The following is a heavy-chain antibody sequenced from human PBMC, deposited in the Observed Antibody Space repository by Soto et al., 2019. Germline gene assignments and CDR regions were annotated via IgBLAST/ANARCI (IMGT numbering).Heavy chain of an antibody. CDR1: GFTVSSKY. J-gene: IGHJ6*03. V-gene: IGHV3-66*04. CDR2: LYSAGRI. D-gene: IGHD3-10*01. Sequence: EVQAVESGGGLVQPGGSLRLSCAASGFTVSSKYMGWVRQGPGKGLECVSVLYSAGRIHYADSVKGRCTISRDNSGTKMCLQMNRLGADDTAVYYCAGHYGSGGNYYFFDVWGKGTTVTVSS. CDR3: AGHYGSGGNYYFFDV.